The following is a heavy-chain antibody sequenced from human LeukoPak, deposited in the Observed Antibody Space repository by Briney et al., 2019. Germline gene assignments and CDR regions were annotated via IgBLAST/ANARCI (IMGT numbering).Heavy chain of an antibody. CDR3: ARYNSGWSYFDY. J-gene: IGHJ4*02. CDR2: IYYSGST. CDR1: GDSISNYY. V-gene: IGHV4-59*01. D-gene: IGHD6-19*01. Sequence: SETLSLTCTVSGDSISNYYWNWIRRPPGKGLDGIGYIYYSGSTNYNPSLKSRVTMSVDTSKSQFSLKLSSVTAADTAIYYCARYNSGWSYFDYWGQGTLVTVSS.